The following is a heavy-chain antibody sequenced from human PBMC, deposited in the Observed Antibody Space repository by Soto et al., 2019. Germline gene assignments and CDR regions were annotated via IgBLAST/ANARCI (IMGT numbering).Heavy chain of an antibody. V-gene: IGHV3-33*01. D-gene: IGHD4-17*01. CDR1: GFTFSTYG. Sequence: QVQLVESGGGVVQPGRSLRLSCAASGFTFSTYGMHWVRHAPGTGLEWVAVIWYDGSHKDYADSVKGRFTISRDNSKNTLYLQMNSLRVEDTGVYYCARTVGPFDYWGQGTLVAVSS. J-gene: IGHJ4*02. CDR3: ARTVGPFDY. CDR2: IWYDGSHK.